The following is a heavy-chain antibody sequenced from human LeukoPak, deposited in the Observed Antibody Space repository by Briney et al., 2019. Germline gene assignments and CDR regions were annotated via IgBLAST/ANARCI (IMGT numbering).Heavy chain of an antibody. D-gene: IGHD3-10*01. Sequence: GSSVKVSCKASGGTLNSYVISWVRQAPGQGLEWMGGIIPISGTTNYAQKFQGRVTITADKSTSTAYMELSSLRSEDTAVYYCARTKPSDYYGSGSYYWFDPWGQGTLVTVSS. J-gene: IGHJ5*02. V-gene: IGHV1-69*06. CDR1: GGTLNSYV. CDR3: ARTKPSDYYGSGSYYWFDP. CDR2: IIPISGTT.